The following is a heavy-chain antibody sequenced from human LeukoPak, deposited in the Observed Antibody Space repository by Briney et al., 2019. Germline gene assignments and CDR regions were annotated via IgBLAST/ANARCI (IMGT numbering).Heavy chain of an antibody. J-gene: IGHJ4*02. CDR1: GFTFSSYN. V-gene: IGHV3-21*01. CDR2: ISSSSSYI. CDR3: ARDDYTSGFDY. D-gene: IGHD4-11*01. Sequence: GGSLRLSWSASGFTFSSYNMNWVRQAPGKGLEWVSSISSSSSYIYYADSVKGRFTISRDNAKNSLYLQMNSLRAEDTAVYYCARDDYTSGFDYWGQGTLVTVSS.